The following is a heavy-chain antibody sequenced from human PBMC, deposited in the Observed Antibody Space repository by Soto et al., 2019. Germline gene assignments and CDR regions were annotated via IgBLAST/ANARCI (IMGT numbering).Heavy chain of an antibody. J-gene: IGHJ4*02. CDR3: ARAGSGGEQLVVEDYFDY. D-gene: IGHD6-6*01. V-gene: IGHV1-69*01. CDR1: GGTFSSYA. CDR2: IIPIFGTA. Sequence: QVQLVQSGAEVKKPGSSVKVSCKASGGTFSSYAISWVRQAPGQGLEWMGGIIPIFGTANYAQKFQGRVTITADESTSTVYMELSSLRSEDTAVYYCARAGSGGEQLVVEDYFDYWGQGTLVTVSS.